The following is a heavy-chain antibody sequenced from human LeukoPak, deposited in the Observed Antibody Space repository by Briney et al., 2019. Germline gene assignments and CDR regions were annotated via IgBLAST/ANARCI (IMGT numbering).Heavy chain of an antibody. CDR1: GFTFSDYA. Sequence: GGSLRLSCAATGFTFSDYAIHWVRQGPGKGLEYVSAISSNGVKTFYAEPVKGRFTISRDNSDNTVYLQMDSLRAEDMGVYYCARGRGGSYDYWGQGTLVTVSS. J-gene: IGHJ4*02. V-gene: IGHV3-64*02. CDR2: ISSNGVKT. CDR3: ARGRGGSYDY. D-gene: IGHD1-26*01.